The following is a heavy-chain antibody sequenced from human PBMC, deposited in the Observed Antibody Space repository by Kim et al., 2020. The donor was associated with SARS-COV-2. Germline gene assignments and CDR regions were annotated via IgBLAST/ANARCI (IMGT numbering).Heavy chain of an antibody. J-gene: IGHJ4*02. CDR2: ISGSGGST. CDR3: AKQITGYSSGGTDY. V-gene: IGHV3-23*01. Sequence: GGSLRLSCAASGFTFSSYAMSWVRQAPGKGLEWVSAISGSGGSTYYADSVKGRFTISRDNSKNTLYLQMNSLRAEDTAVYYCAKQITGYSSGGTDYWGQGTLVTVSS. D-gene: IGHD6-19*01. CDR1: GFTFSSYA.